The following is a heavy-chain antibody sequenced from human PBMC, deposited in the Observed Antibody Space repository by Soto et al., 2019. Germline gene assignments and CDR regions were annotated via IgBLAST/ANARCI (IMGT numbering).Heavy chain of an antibody. V-gene: IGHV1-18*01. CDR2: ISAYNSNT. CDR3: ARDGDGRYYDSSGSEDFDY. D-gene: IGHD3-22*01. Sequence: ASVKVSCKASGYTFTSYGISWVRQAPGQGLEWMGWISAYNSNTTYAQKLQGRVTMTTDTSTSTAYMELRSLRSDDTAVYYCARDGDGRYYDSSGSEDFDYWGQGTLVTVSS. CDR1: GYTFTSYG. J-gene: IGHJ4*02.